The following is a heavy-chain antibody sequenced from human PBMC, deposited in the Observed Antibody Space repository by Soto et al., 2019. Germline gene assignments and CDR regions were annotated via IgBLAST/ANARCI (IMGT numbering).Heavy chain of an antibody. D-gene: IGHD1-26*01. CDR2: ITPTLNIA. Sequence: QLQLVQSGAEVREPGSSVKVSCKASGGTFSGYTVIWGRQAPGQGLEWMGGITPTLNIAKYAEKFQGRGTITADESTSTVNMHLSSLRSEDTAVYFCARGYYSGSNPSSFDYWGQGTLVAVSS. J-gene: IGHJ4*02. CDR3: ARGYYSGSNPSSFDY. CDR1: GGTFSGYT. V-gene: IGHV1-69*01.